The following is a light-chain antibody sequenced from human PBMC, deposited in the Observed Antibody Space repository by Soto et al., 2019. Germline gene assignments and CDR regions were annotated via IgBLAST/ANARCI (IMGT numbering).Light chain of an antibody. J-gene: IGKJ1*01. CDR1: QSVSSY. CDR2: DAS. CDR3: QQRSNFWT. Sequence: EIVLTQSPATLSLSPGERATLSGRASQSVSSYLAWYQQKPGQAPRLLIYDASNRATGIPARFSGSGSGTDFTLTISSLEPEDFAVYYCQQRSNFWTFGQGTKVEIK. V-gene: IGKV3-11*01.